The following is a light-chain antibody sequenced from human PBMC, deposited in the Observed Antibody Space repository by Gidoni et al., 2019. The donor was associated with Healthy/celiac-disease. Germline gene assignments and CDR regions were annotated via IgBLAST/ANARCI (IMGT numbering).Light chain of an antibody. CDR2: QAS. CDR1: KLGDKY. CDR3: QAWDSSTVV. V-gene: IGLV3-1*01. Sequence: SYELTQPPSVSVSPGQTASITCSGDKLGDKYACWYQQKPGQSPVLVIYQASKRPSGIPERFSGSNSGHTATLTIRGTQAMDEADYYCQAWDSSTVVFGGGTKLTVL. J-gene: IGLJ2*01.